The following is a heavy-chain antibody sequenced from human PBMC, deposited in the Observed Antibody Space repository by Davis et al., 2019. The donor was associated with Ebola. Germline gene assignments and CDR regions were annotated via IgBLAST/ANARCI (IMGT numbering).Heavy chain of an antibody. Sequence: GESLKISCAASGFTFSDYYMSWLRQAPGKGLEWVSYISSSGSTIYYADSVKGRFTISRDNAKNSLYLQMNSLRAEDTAVYYCAKAPFSVGYYYFDYWGQGTLVTVSS. D-gene: IGHD1-26*01. CDR2: ISSSGSTI. V-gene: IGHV3-11*01. CDR1: GFTFSDYY. CDR3: AKAPFSVGYYYFDY. J-gene: IGHJ4*02.